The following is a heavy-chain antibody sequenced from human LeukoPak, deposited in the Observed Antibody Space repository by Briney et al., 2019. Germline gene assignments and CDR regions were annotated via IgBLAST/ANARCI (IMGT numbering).Heavy chain of an antibody. Sequence: GRSLRLSCAASGFTFSSYGMHWVRQAPGKGLEWVAVIWDDGSNQYYADSVRGRFTISRDNPKNTLHLQMNSLRAGDTAVYYCARGRGSSWYLDNWGQGTLVTVSS. CDR2: IWDDGSNQ. CDR1: GFTFSSYG. V-gene: IGHV3-33*08. CDR3: ARGRGSSWYLDN. J-gene: IGHJ4*02. D-gene: IGHD6-13*01.